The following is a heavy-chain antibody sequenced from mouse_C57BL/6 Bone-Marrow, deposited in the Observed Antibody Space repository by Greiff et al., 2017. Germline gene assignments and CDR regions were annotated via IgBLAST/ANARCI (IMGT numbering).Heavy chain of an antibody. Sequence: EVKVVESGGGLVKPGGSLKLSCAASGFTFSSYAMSWVRQTPEKRLEWVATISDGGSYTYYPDNVKGRFTISRDNAKNNLYLQMSHLKSEDTAMYDCARGGYFDYWGQGTTLTVSS. CDR1: GFTFSSYA. J-gene: IGHJ2*01. D-gene: IGHD1-1*02. V-gene: IGHV5-4*03. CDR3: ARGGYFDY. CDR2: ISDGGSYT.